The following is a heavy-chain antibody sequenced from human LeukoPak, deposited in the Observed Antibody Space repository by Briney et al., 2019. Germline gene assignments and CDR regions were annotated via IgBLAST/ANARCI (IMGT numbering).Heavy chain of an antibody. J-gene: IGHJ4*02. CDR2: NYWDEDK. CDR3: AHRQGLLWFGGYFDY. Sequence: SGPTLLKPTPTLTLTCTFSGFSLRTSGVGVGWIRQPPGKALEWLSLNYWDEDKRYSPSLKSRLTITKDTSKNQVVLTMTNMDPVDTATYYCAHRQGLLWFGGYFDYWGQGTLVTVSS. CDR1: GFSLRTSGVG. V-gene: IGHV2-5*02. D-gene: IGHD3-10*01.